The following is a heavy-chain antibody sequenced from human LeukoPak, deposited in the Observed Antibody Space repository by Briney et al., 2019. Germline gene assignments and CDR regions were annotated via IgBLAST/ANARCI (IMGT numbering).Heavy chain of an antibody. Sequence: GASVKVSCKVSGYTLTELSMHWVRQAPGKGLEWMGGFDPEDGETIYAQKFQGRVTMTEDTSTDTAYMELSSLRSEDTAVYYCATTTLGIAVAGILFHFDYWGQGTLVTVSS. CDR2: FDPEDGET. J-gene: IGHJ4*02. D-gene: IGHD6-19*01. CDR1: GYTLTELS. V-gene: IGHV1-24*01. CDR3: ATTTLGIAVAGILFHFDY.